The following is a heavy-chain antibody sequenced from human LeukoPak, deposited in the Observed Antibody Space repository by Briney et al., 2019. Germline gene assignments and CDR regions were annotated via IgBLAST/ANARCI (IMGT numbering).Heavy chain of an antibody. CDR3: ARESRGARYYYYMDV. J-gene: IGHJ6*03. CDR2: IYTSGST. Sequence: PSETLSLTCTVSGGSISSYYWSWIRQPAGKGLEWIGRIYTSGSTNYNPSRKSRVTMSVDTSKNQFSLKLSSVTAADTAVYYCARESRGARYYYYMDVWGKGTTVTVSS. V-gene: IGHV4-4*07. D-gene: IGHD4/OR15-4a*01. CDR1: GGSISSYY.